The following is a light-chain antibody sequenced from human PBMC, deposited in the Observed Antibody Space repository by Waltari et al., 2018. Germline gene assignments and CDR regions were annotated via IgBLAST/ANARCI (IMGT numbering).Light chain of an antibody. CDR1: HIGTNK. Sequence: SYVLTPPLSVSVAPGQTASITSGGTHIGTNKVPRFLQKPGQAPVLVIYYDSDRPSGIPERISGSKSGNTATLTISRVEAGDEADFYCQVWDSSTDHWVFGGGTKLTVL. V-gene: IGLV3-21*01. CDR3: QVWDSSTDHWV. J-gene: IGLJ3*02. CDR2: YDS.